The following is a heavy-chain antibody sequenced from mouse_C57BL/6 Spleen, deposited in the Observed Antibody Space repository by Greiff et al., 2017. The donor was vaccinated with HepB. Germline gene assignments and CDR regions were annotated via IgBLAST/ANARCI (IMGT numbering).Heavy chain of an antibody. D-gene: IGHD1-1*01. CDR3: ARGGLYYYGSSHLDY. J-gene: IGHJ2*01. CDR2: INYDGSST. Sequence: DVKLVESEGGLVQPGSSMKLSCTASGFTFSDYYMAWVRQVPEKGLEWVANINYDGSSTYYLDSLKSRFIISRDNAKNILYLQMSSLKSEDTATYYCARGGLYYYGSSHLDYWGQGTTLTVSS. CDR1: GFTFSDYY. V-gene: IGHV5-16*01.